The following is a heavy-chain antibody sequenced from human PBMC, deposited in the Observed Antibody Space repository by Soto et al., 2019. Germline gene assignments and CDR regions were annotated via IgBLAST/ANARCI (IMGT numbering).Heavy chain of an antibody. V-gene: IGHV4-31*03. Sequence: QVQLQESGPGLVKPSQTLSLTCTVSGGSISSGGYYWSWIRQHPGKGLEWIGYIYYSGSTYYNPSLKSRVTISVDTSKNQFSLKLSSVTAADPAVYYCAREKTRSITGTTRGGFDYWGQGTLVTVSS. D-gene: IGHD1-7*01. CDR1: GGSISSGGYY. CDR3: AREKTRSITGTTRGGFDY. J-gene: IGHJ4*02. CDR2: IYYSGST.